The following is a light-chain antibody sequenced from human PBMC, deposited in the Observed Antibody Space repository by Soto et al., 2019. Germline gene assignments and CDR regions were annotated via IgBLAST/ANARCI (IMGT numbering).Light chain of an antibody. CDR1: SSDVGGYNA. V-gene: IGLV2-14*01. CDR2: EVA. CDR3: GSYATGAAYV. J-gene: IGLJ1*01. Sequence: QSVLTQPASVSGSPGQSITISCTGTSSDVGGYNAVSWYQQHPGKAPKLMIYEVANRPSGASNRFSGSKSGNTASLTISGLQAEDDADYYCGSYATGAAYVFGTGTKLTVL.